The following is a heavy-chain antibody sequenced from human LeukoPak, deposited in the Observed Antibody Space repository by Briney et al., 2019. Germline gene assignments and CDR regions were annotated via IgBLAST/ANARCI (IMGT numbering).Heavy chain of an antibody. J-gene: IGHJ4*02. V-gene: IGHV1-2*02. D-gene: IGHD2-2*01. CDR1: GYTFTGYY. CDR3: ARGGYCSSTSCHPIFDY. Sequence: ASVKVSCKASGYTFTGYYMHWVRQAPGQGLEWMGWINPNSGGTNYAQKFQGRVTMTGDTSISTAYMELSRLRSDDTAVYYCARGGYCSSTSCHPIFDYWGQGTLVTVSS. CDR2: INPNSGGT.